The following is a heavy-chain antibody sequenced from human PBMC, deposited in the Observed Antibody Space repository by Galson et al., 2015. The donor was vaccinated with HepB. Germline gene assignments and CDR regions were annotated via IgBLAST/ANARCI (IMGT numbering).Heavy chain of an antibody. CDR1: GFTFIRYS. D-gene: IGHD2-2*03. J-gene: IGHJ4*02. CDR3: ARNMDSFDY. Sequence: SLRLSCAASGFTFIRYSIHWVRLAPGKGLEWVALVSYDGTEDYYSDSVKGRFTISRDNSNSTVHLQMNSLRAEDTAIYYCARNMDSFDYWGQGTPVTVSS. V-gene: IGHV3-30*04. CDR2: VSYDGTED.